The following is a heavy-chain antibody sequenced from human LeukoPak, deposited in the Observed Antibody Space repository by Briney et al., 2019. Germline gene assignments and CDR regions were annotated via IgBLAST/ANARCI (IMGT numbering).Heavy chain of an antibody. J-gene: IGHJ4*02. D-gene: IGHD5-18*01. V-gene: IGHV3-23*01. Sequence: WGSLRLSCVASGFPFSAYAMSWVRQASNKGLEWVSGIRGVGDPAYYADSVKGRFTISRDNSRNTVYLQMNSLRAEDTAVYDCANDLGWIQLNLGRGQGTLVTVSS. CDR3: ANDLGWIQLNLG. CDR1: GFPFSAYA. CDR2: IRGVGDPA.